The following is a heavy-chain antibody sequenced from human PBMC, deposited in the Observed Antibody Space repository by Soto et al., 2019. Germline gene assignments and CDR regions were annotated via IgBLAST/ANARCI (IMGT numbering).Heavy chain of an antibody. J-gene: IGHJ6*02. Sequence: GGSLRLSCAASGFTVSSNYMSWVRQAPGKGLEWVSVIYSGGSTYYADSVKGRFTISRDNSKNTLYLQMNSLRAEDTAVYYCARERRNYYDSSRYGMDVWGQGTTVTVSS. D-gene: IGHD3-22*01. CDR2: IYSGGST. V-gene: IGHV3-53*01. CDR1: GFTVSSNY. CDR3: ARERRNYYDSSRYGMDV.